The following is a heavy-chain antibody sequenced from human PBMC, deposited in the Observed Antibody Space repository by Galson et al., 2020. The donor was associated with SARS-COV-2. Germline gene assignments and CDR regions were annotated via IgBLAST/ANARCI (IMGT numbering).Heavy chain of an antibody. CDR1: GFTFSDHW. Sequence: GGSLRLSCAASGFTFSDHWMDWVRQAPGRGLEWLGRARREIENYMMEYAASVQGRFTISRDDSKNSLYLQMNSLRTEDTAVYFCARNTYWNLDVWGRGTLVTVSS. CDR2: ARREIENYMM. CDR3: ARNTYWNLDV. J-gene: IGHJ2*01. V-gene: IGHV3-72*01.